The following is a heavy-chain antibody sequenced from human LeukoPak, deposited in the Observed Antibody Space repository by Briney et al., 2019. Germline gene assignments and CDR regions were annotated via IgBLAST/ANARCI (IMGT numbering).Heavy chain of an antibody. CDR2: ISSSSSYI. J-gene: IGHJ4*02. CDR3: AKGTDSGSYHFDY. Sequence: GGSLRLSCAASGFTFSSYGMNWVRQAPGKGLEWVSSISSSSSYIYYADSVKGRFTISRDNSKNTLYLQMNSLRAEDTAVYYCAKGTDSGSYHFDYWGQGTLVTVSS. V-gene: IGHV3-21*04. D-gene: IGHD1-26*01. CDR1: GFTFSSYG.